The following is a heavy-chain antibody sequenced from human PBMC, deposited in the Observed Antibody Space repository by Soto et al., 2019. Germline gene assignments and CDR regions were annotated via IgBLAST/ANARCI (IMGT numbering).Heavy chain of an antibody. J-gene: IGHJ6*02. D-gene: IGHD6-25*01. Sequence: PGGSLRLSCAASRFTFSNYGMHLVRQAPGKGLEWVAVISSDGSNESYEDSVKGRFTISRDNFKNTLYLQMNSLRAEDTAVYYCAKDGQRTLSYYYGIDVWGQGTTVTVSS. CDR3: AKDGQRTLSYYYGIDV. V-gene: IGHV3-30*18. CDR1: RFTFSNYG. CDR2: ISSDGSNE.